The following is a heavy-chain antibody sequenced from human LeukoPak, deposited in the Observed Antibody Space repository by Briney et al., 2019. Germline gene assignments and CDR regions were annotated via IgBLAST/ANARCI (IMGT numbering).Heavy chain of an antibody. V-gene: IGHV3-23*01. CDR2: ISGSGGST. J-gene: IGHJ4*02. CDR1: GFTFSSYA. D-gene: IGHD3-3*01. CDR3: AKVPIQYSDSFEVYFDY. Sequence: GGSLRLSCAASGFTFSSYAMSWVRQAPGKGLEWVSTISGSGGSTYYADSVKGRFTISRDNSKNTLYLQMNSLRADDTAVYYCAKVPIQYSDSFEVYFDYWGQGTLVTVSS.